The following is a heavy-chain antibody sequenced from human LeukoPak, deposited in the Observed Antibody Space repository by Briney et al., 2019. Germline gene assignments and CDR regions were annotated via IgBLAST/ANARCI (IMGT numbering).Heavy chain of an antibody. V-gene: IGHV3-21*01. CDR1: GFTFSSYS. J-gene: IGHJ4*02. CDR3: GGIIAVAGTPDY. Sequence: GGSLRLSCAASGFTFSSYSMKWVRQAPGKGLEWVSSISSSSSYIYYADSVKGRFTISRDNAKNSLYLQMNSLRAEDTAVYYCGGIIAVAGTPDYWGQGTLVTVSS. D-gene: IGHD6-19*01. CDR2: ISSSSSYI.